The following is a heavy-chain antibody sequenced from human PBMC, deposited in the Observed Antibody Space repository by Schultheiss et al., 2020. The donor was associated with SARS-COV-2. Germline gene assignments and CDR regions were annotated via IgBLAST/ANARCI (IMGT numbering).Heavy chain of an antibody. Sequence: ASVKVSCKASGYTFTSYGISWVRQAPGQGLEWMGWISAYNGNTNYAQKLQGRVTMTTDTSTSTAYMELSRLRSDDTAVYYCARDPPGPMVRGVKHYYGMDVWGQGTTVTVSS. CDR3: ARDPPGPMVRGVKHYYGMDV. V-gene: IGHV1-18*01. J-gene: IGHJ6*02. CDR1: GYTFTSYG. D-gene: IGHD3-10*01. CDR2: ISAYNGNT.